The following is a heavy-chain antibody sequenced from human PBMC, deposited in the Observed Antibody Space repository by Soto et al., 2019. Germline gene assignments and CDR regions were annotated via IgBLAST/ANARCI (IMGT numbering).Heavy chain of an antibody. CDR2: TYFTGST. V-gene: IGHV4-31*03. D-gene: IGHD6-19*01. CDR3: ARDWGSSGWPN. CDR1: GHSLSSGGYY. Sequence: SETLSLTCTVSGHSLSSGGYYWSWIRQHPGKGLEWVGYTYFTGSTLYNPSLKSRLAMSLDTSKNQFSLRLTSVTAADTAVYFCARDWGSSGWPNWGQGTLVTVSS. J-gene: IGHJ4*02.